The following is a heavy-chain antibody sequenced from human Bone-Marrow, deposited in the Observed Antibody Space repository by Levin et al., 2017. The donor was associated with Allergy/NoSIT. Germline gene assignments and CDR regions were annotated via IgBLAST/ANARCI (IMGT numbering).Heavy chain of an antibody. Sequence: GGSLRLSCATSGFTFSNAWMNWVRQAPGKGLEWVGRVKRKADGGTSDYAVPVKGRFTISRDDSRSTLYLQMNSLSTEDTAVYYCTAGGADVAVVVGATWRFFDSWGQGTLVTVSS. V-gene: IGHV3-15*01. CDR2: VKRKADGGTS. CDR1: GFTFSNAW. J-gene: IGHJ4*02. CDR3: TAGGADVAVVVGATWRFFDS. D-gene: IGHD2-15*01.